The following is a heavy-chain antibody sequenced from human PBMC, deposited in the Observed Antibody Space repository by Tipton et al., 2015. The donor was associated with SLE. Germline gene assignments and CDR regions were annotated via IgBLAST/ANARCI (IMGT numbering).Heavy chain of an antibody. CDR1: GGAISSGGYY. CDR3: AKTLAGATPGRYQSYWYFDL. Sequence: LRLSCTVSGGAISSGGYYWRWSRQPAGEGLEWVGRIYTSGKNVYNPSRKSRLTISMDLSNNQFSVNLSSVTASDTAVYYCAKTLAGATPGRYQSYWYFDLWGRGLRVIVSS. CDR2: IYTSGKN. J-gene: IGHJ2*01. V-gene: IGHV4-61*02. D-gene: IGHD1-1*01.